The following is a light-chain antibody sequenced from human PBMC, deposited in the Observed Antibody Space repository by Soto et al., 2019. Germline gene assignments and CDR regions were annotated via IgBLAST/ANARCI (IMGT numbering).Light chain of an antibody. CDR3: QQYTNWPSWT. Sequence: EKVMTQSPATLSMSPGERATLSCGASQNINTYLAWYQQKPGQAPRLLIYGASTRATGIPARFSGSGSGTEFTLTISSLQSEDFAVYYCQQYTNWPSWTFGQGTKVEIK. J-gene: IGKJ1*01. V-gene: IGKV3-15*01. CDR1: QNINTY. CDR2: GAS.